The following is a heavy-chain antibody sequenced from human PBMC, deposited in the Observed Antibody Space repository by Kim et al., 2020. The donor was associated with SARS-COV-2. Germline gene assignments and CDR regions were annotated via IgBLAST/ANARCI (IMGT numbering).Heavy chain of an antibody. J-gene: IGHJ4*02. CDR2: INRDGSGQ. Sequence: GGSLRLSCSASGFTFSSSWMTWVRQAPGKGLEWVGNINRDGSGQNYVGSLRGRFTISRDNTRNTLYLHMESLRAEDTAVHYCTTKNYWGQGTLVTVAS. V-gene: IGHV3-7*01. CDR1: GFTFSSSW. CDR3: TTKNY.